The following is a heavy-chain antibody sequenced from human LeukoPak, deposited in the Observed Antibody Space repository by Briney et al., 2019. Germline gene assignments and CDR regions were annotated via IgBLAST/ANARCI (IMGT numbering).Heavy chain of an antibody. D-gene: IGHD6-19*01. J-gene: IGHJ6*03. V-gene: IGHV1-69*06. Sequence: SVKVSCKASGGTFSSYAISWVRQAPGQGLEWMGGIIPIFGTANYAQKFQGRVTITADKSTSTAYMELSSLRSEDTAVYYRARVPGVAGDYYYYMDVWGKGTTVTVSS. CDR1: GGTFSSYA. CDR3: ARVPGVAGDYYYYMDV. CDR2: IIPIFGTA.